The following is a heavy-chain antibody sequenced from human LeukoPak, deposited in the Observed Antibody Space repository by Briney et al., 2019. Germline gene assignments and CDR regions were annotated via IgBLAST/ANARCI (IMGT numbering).Heavy chain of an antibody. V-gene: IGHV3-23*01. CDR3: AKDSSPYGSGSPYYFDY. D-gene: IGHD6-19*01. CDR2: IFSDDTT. Sequence: GGSLRLSCAASGFTFRSSPMSWVRQAPGKGLEWMSTIFSDDTTYHADSVKGRFTISRDNSKNTLYLQMNSLRAEDTAVYYCAKDSSPYGSGSPYYFDYWGQGTLVTVSS. CDR1: GFTFRSSP. J-gene: IGHJ4*02.